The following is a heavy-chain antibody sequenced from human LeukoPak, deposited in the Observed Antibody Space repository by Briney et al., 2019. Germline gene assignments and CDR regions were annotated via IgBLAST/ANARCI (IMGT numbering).Heavy chain of an antibody. CDR2: INSDGSTT. CDR1: GFTFSNYW. V-gene: IGHV3-74*01. J-gene: IGHJ4*02. D-gene: IGHD6-19*01. CDR3: TRAYSGWPWVADY. Sequence: PGGSLRLSCAASGFTFSNYWMHWVRQAPGKGLVWVSRINSDGSTTTYADSVKGRFTISRDHAKNTLYLQMNSLRAEDTALYYCTRAYSGWPWVADYWGQGTLVTVSS.